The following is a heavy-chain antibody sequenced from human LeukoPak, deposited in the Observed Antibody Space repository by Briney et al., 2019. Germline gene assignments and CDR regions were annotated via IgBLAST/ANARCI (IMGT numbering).Heavy chain of an antibody. CDR2: IYTSGST. V-gene: IGHV4-61*02. J-gene: IGHJ4*02. CDR3: ARGFEGRMRKRDSSGWYFDY. D-gene: IGHD6-19*01. Sequence: SETLSLTCTVSGGSISSGSYYWSWIRQPAGKGLEWIGRIYTSGSTNYNPSLKSRVTISVDTSKNQFSLKLSSVTAADTAVYYCARGFEGRMRKRDSSGWYFDYWGQGTLVTVSS. CDR1: GGSISSGSYY.